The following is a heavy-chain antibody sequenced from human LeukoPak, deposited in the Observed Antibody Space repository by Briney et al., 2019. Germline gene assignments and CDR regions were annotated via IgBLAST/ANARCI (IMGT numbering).Heavy chain of an antibody. CDR2: ISGSGGST. D-gene: IGHD3-3*01. Sequence: GGCLRLSCAASGFTFSSYAMSWVRQAAGKGLECVSGISGSGGSTYYAGSVKGRFTISRDNSKNTLYLQMNSLRAEDTAVYYCAKDFWSGYYPNYWGQGTLVTVSS. J-gene: IGHJ4*02. V-gene: IGHV3-23*01. CDR1: GFTFSSYA. CDR3: AKDFWSGYYPNY.